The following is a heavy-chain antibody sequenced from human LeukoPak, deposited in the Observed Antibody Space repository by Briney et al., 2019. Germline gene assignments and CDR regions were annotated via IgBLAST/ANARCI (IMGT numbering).Heavy chain of an antibody. CDR1: GYTFTSYY. Sequence: ASVKVSCKASGYTFTSYYMHWVRQAPGQGLEWMGWINPNSGGTNYAQKFQGRVTMTRDTSISTAYMELSRLRSDDTAVYYCARVYSSSPDFDYWGQGTLVTVSS. CDR2: INPNSGGT. D-gene: IGHD6-13*01. V-gene: IGHV1-2*02. CDR3: ARVYSSSPDFDY. J-gene: IGHJ4*02.